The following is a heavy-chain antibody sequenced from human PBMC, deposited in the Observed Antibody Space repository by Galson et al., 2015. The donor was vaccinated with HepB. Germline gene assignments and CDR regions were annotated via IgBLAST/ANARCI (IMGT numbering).Heavy chain of an antibody. Sequence: SVKVSCKASGYTFTSYGVSWVRQAPGQGLEWMGWISAYNGYTNYAQNLQGRVTMTTDTSTSTAYMELRSLRSDDTAVYYCARDTRVLTTPRDYWGQGTLVTVSS. CDR3: ARDTRVLTTPRDY. CDR2: ISAYNGYT. D-gene: IGHD4/OR15-4a*01. CDR1: GYTFTSYG. J-gene: IGHJ4*02. V-gene: IGHV1-18*04.